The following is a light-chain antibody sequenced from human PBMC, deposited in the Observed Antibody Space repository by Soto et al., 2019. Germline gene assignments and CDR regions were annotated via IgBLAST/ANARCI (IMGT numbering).Light chain of an antibody. V-gene: IGKV2-28*01. CDR3: MQALQIPQT. CDR2: LGS. J-gene: IGKJ5*01. Sequence: DIVMTQSPLSLPVTPGEAASISCLSSQILLHSNGYTYLNWYLQKPGQSPQLLIYLGSNRASGVPDRFSGSGSGTDFTLKISRVGADDVGVYYCMQALQIPQTFGQGTRLEIK. CDR1: QILLHSNGYTY.